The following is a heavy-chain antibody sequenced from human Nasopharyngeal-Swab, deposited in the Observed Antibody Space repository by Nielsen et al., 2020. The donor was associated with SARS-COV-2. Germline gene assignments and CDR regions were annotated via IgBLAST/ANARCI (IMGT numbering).Heavy chain of an antibody. J-gene: IGHJ4*02. V-gene: IGHV1-69*04. CDR3: ARDLGDNGSGWS. D-gene: IGHD6-19*01. CDR1: LGTFSSHV. CDR2: IIPIVGTP. Sequence: SVKVSCKTSLGTFSSHVINWVRQAPAHGLEWMGRIIPIVGTPNYAQKFQDRVTITADKSTTTGYMELSSLRSEDTAVYYCARDLGDNGSGWSWGQGTLVTVSS.